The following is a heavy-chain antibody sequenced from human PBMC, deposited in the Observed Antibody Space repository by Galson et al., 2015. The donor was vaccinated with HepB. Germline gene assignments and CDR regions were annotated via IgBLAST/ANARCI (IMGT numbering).Heavy chain of an antibody. Sequence: SCKASGYTFTSYAMHWVRQAPGQRLEWMGWINAGNGNTKYSQKFQGRVTITRDTSASTAYMELSSLRSEDTAVYYCARGTTSAYLLQYWGQGTLVTVSS. J-gene: IGHJ4*02. CDR1: GYTFTSYA. CDR3: ARGTTSAYLLQY. D-gene: IGHD1-14*01. CDR2: INAGNGNT. V-gene: IGHV1-3*01.